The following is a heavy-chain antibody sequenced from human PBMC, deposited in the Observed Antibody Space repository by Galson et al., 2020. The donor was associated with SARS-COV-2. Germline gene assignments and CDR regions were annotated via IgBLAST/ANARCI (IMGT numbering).Heavy chain of an antibody. D-gene: IGHD2-8*01. V-gene: IGHV3-23*01. J-gene: IGHJ4*02. CDR1: GFTFRNHA. Sequence: GESLKISCVASGFTFRNHAMSWVRQAPGKGLEWVSVTGGGTYYADSVKGRFTISRDNSKNTLFLQMNSLRAEDTAVYYCARQPGYCTTGVCYNFASWGQGTLVTVSS. CDR2: TGGGT. CDR3: ARQPGYCTTGVCYNFAS.